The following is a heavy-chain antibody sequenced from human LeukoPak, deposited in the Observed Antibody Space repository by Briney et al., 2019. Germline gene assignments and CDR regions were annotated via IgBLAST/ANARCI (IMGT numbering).Heavy chain of an antibody. CDR3: ASTSSGDYYYYYGMDV. CDR2: IIPIFGTA. Sequence: SVKVSCKASGGTFSSYAISWVRQAPGQGPEWMGGIIPIFGTANYAQKFQGRVTITADESTSTAYMELSSLRSEDTAVYYCASTSSGDYYYYYGMDVWGQGTTVTVSS. V-gene: IGHV1-69*01. CDR1: GGTFSSYA. D-gene: IGHD6-6*01. J-gene: IGHJ6*02.